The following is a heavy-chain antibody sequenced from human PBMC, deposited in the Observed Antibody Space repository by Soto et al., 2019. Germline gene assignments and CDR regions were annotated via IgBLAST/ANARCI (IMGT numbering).Heavy chain of an antibody. V-gene: IGHV4-39*01. CDR3: ARHGDSSGWPYYYYYGMDV. CDR2: IYYSGST. Sequence: QLQLQESGPGLVKPSETLSLTCTVSGGSISRSSYYWGWIRQPPGKGLEWIGSIYYSGSTYYNPSLKSRVTISVDTSKNQFSLKLSSVTAADTAVYYCARHGDSSGWPYYYYYGMDVWGQGTTVTVSS. CDR1: GGSISRSSYY. D-gene: IGHD6-19*01. J-gene: IGHJ6*02.